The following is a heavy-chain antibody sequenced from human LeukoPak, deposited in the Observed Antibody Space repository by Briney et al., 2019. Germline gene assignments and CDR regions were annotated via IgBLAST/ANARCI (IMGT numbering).Heavy chain of an antibody. CDR2: LSGNGGST. V-gene: IGHV3-64*01. Sequence: GGSLRLSCVASGFTFSSYAIHWVRQAPGKGLEYVSALSGNGGSTYYANSVKGRFTTSRDNANNTLFLQMGSLRAEDMAVYYCARSMVRGVVRGSLVDWGQGTMVTVSS. J-gene: IGHJ4*02. CDR1: GFTFSSYA. D-gene: IGHD3-10*01. CDR3: ARSMVRGVVRGSLVD.